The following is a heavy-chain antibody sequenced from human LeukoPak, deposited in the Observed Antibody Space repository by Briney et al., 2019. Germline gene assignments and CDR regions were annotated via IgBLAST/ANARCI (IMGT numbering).Heavy chain of an antibody. CDR3: ARTYLEWLSSHGMDV. CDR2: INPSGGST. J-gene: IGHJ6*02. V-gene: IGHV1-46*01. D-gene: IGHD3-3*01. Sequence: ASVTVSCKASGYTFTSYYMHWVRQAPGQGLEWMGIINPSGGSTSYAQKFQGRVTMTRDTSTSTVYMELSSLRSEDTAVYYCARTYLEWLSSHGMDVWGQGTTVTVSS. CDR1: GYTFTSYY.